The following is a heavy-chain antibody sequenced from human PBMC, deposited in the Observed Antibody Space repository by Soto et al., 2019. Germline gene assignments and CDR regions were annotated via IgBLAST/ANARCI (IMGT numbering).Heavy chain of an antibody. CDR3: AKAVSGSIRYFDY. D-gene: IGHD1-26*01. CDR1: GFTFSSYA. V-gene: IGHV3-23*01. J-gene: IGHJ4*02. Sequence: GGSLRLSCAASGFTFSSYAMSWVCQAPGKGLEWVSPISGSGVSTYYADSVKGRFTISRDNSKNTLYLQMNSLRAEDTAVYYCAKAVSGSIRYFDYWGQGTLVTVSS. CDR2: ISGSGVST.